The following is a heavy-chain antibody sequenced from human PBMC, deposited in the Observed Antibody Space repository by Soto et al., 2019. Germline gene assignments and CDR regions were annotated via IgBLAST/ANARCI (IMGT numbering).Heavy chain of an antibody. V-gene: IGHV4-31*03. CDR3: ARDPPYHQVDWFAL. Sequence: TLALTCTVSSGSLSSGGYYWNWIRQHPVKVLEWIGYIYFNGITYSTPSLKSRVTLSVYTSKSQFSLELRSVTAADTAIYYCARDPPYHQVDWFALWGRGALVP. CDR2: IYFNGIT. J-gene: IGHJ5*02. CDR1: SGSLSSGGYY.